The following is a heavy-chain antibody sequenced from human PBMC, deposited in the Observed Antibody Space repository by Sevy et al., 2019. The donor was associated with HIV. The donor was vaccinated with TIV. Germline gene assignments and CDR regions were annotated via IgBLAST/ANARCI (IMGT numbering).Heavy chain of an antibody. D-gene: IGHD1-1*01. CDR2: IKSKSDGGTA. V-gene: IGHV3-15*01. CDR3: TTDTKGHIYHYYYDMEV. J-gene: IGHJ6*02. CDR1: GFTFTNAW. Sequence: GGSLRLSCAASGFTFTNAWMNWVRQAPGKGLEWVGRIKSKSDGGTADYAAPVEGRFTISRDDSKNMVYLQMDSLKTEVTAVYYCTTDTKGHIYHYYYDMEVWGQGTTVTVSS.